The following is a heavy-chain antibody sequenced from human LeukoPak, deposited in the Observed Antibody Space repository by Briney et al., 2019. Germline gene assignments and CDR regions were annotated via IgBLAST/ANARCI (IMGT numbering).Heavy chain of an antibody. CDR1: GGSIGTYY. D-gene: IGHD3-10*01. Sequence: NPSETLSLTCTVPGGSIGTYYWSWIRQPPGKGPEWIGYIHYSGSTNYNPSLKSRVTISVDTSKKQFSLRLSSVTAADTAVYYCATSNYDGPGKREQFEYWGQGTLVTVSS. V-gene: IGHV4-59*01. J-gene: IGHJ4*02. CDR3: ATSNYDGPGKREQFEY. CDR2: IHYSGST.